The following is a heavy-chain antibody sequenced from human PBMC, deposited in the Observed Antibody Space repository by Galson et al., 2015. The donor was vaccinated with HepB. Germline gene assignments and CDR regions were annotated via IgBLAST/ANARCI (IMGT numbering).Heavy chain of an antibody. CDR1: GLTFSSYA. CDR2: INGGGGST. Sequence: SLRLSCAASGLTFSSYAMSWVRQAPGKGLEWVSGINGGGGSTYYSDSVKGRFTISRDNSKNTLYLDMNSLRAEDTAVYYCAKVELGGDRFDPWGQGTLVTVSA. D-gene: IGHD7-27*01. V-gene: IGHV3-23*01. CDR3: AKVELGGDRFDP. J-gene: IGHJ5*02.